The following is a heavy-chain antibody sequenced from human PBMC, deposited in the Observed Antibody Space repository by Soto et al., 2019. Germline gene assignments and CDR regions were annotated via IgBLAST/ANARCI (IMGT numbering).Heavy chain of an antibody. J-gene: IGHJ6*02. CDR1: GGTFSSYT. CDR2: IIPILGIA. CDR3: ARGSSSWRYYYYGMDV. D-gene: IGHD6-13*01. Sequence: QVQLVQSGAEVKKPGSSVKVSCKASGGTFSSYTISWVRQAPGQGLEWMGRIIPILGIANYAQKFQGRVTMTADKSTSTAYMELSSLRSEDTAVYYCARGSSSWRYYYYGMDVWGQGTTVTVSS. V-gene: IGHV1-69*02.